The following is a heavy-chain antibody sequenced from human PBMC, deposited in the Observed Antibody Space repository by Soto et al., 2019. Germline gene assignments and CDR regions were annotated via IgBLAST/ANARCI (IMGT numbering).Heavy chain of an antibody. CDR1: GGSISSYY. Sequence: SETLSLTCTVSGGSISSYYWSWIRQPPGKGLEWIGYIYYSGSTNYNPSPKSRVTISVDTSKNQFSLKLSSVTAADTAVYYCARGDYVPYYYGMDVWGQGTTVTVSS. CDR3: ARGDYVPYYYGMDV. D-gene: IGHD4-17*01. J-gene: IGHJ6*02. CDR2: IYYSGST. V-gene: IGHV4-59*01.